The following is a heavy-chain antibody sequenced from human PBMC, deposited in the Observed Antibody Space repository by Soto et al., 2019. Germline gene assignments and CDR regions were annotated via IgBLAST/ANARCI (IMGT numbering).Heavy chain of an antibody. D-gene: IGHD6-19*01. Sequence: QVQLVESGGGLVKPGGSLRLSCAASGFTLSDHYMSWIRQARGKGMEWVSYISSSSSYTDYADSVKGRFTISRDNAKNSLYLQMNSLRAEDTAVYYCARGASGGSGWNYYYYYGMDVWGQGTTVTVSS. CDR2: ISSSSSYT. CDR1: GFTLSDHY. J-gene: IGHJ6*02. CDR3: ARGASGGSGWNYYYYYGMDV. V-gene: IGHV3-11*05.